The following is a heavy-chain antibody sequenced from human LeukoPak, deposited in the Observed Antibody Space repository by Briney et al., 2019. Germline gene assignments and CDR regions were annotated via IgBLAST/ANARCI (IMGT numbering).Heavy chain of an antibody. V-gene: IGHV1-69*13. CDR1: GGTFSSYA. Sequence: ASVKVSCKASGGTFSSYAISWARQAPGQGLEWMGGIIPIFGTANYAQKFQGRVTITADESTSTAYMELSSLRSEDTAVYYCARAIAVAGHFDYWGQGTLVTVSS. CDR3: ARAIAVAGHFDY. D-gene: IGHD6-19*01. CDR2: IIPIFGTA. J-gene: IGHJ4*02.